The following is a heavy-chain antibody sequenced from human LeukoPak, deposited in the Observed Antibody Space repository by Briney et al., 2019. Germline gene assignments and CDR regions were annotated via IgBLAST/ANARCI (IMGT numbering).Heavy chain of an antibody. J-gene: IGHJ3*02. CDR3: ASIIVGATSDAFDI. Sequence: GGSLRLSCAASGFTVSSNYMSWVRQAPGKGLEWVSVIYSGGSTYYADSAKGRFTISRDNSKNTLYLQMNSLRAEDTAVYYCASIIVGATSDAFDIWGQGTMVTVSS. V-gene: IGHV3-53*01. CDR1: GFTVSSNY. CDR2: IYSGGST. D-gene: IGHD1-26*01.